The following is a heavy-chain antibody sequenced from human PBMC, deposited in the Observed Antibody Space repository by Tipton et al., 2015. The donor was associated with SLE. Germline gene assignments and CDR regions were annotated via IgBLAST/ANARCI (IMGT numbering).Heavy chain of an antibody. CDR2: INHTGGT. Sequence: TMSLTCAVYGGSFSDYYWSWIRQTPGEGLEWIGEINHTGGTNYNPSLESRVTMSVDTSKNQFSLKLSSVTAADTAMYYCVREYCSSTSCYTEADWYFDLWGRGTLVTVSS. V-gene: IGHV4-34*01. J-gene: IGHJ2*01. D-gene: IGHD2-2*02. CDR3: VREYCSSTSCYTEADWYFDL. CDR1: GGSFSDYY.